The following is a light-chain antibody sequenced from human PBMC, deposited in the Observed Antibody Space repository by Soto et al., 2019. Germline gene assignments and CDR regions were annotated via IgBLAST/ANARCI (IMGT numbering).Light chain of an antibody. CDR1: SSDVGGYNY. CDR3: SSYTSSSTLA. V-gene: IGLV2-14*01. J-gene: IGLJ2*01. Sequence: QSVLTQPASVSGSPGQSITISCTGTSSDVGGYNYVSWYQQHPGKAPKLMIYEVSNRPSGVSNRFSGSKSGNTASLTISGLQAEDEADYYCSSYTSSSTLAFCGGTKLTVL. CDR2: EVS.